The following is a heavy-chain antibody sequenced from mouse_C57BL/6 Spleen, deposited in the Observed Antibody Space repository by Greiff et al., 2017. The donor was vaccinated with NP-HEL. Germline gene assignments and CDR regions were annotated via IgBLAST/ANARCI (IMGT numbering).Heavy chain of an antibody. Sequence: VQVVESGLGLVAPSQSLSITCTVSGFSLTSYGVHWVRQPPGKGLEWLVVIWSDGSTTYNSALKSRLSISKDNSKSQVFLKMNSLQTDDTAMYYCARHLYGSDAMDYWGQGTSVTVSS. J-gene: IGHJ4*01. CDR3: ARHLYGSDAMDY. V-gene: IGHV2-6-1*01. CDR1: GFSLTSYG. CDR2: IWSDGST. D-gene: IGHD1-1*01.